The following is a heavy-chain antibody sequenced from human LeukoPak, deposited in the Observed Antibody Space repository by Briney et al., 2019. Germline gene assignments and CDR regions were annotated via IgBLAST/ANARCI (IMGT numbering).Heavy chain of an antibody. CDR3: AKRGVVIRGFLVGFHKEAYYYDS. J-gene: IGHJ4*02. CDR2: ISDSGGRT. Sequence: GGSLRLSCAVSGITLSNYGMSWVRRAPGKGLEWVAGISDSGGRTNYADSVKGGFTISRDNPKNTLSLQMNSLRTEDTAVYFCAKRGVVIRGFLVGFHKEAYYYDSWGQGALVTVPS. V-gene: IGHV3-23*01. D-gene: IGHD3-10*01. CDR1: GITLSNYG.